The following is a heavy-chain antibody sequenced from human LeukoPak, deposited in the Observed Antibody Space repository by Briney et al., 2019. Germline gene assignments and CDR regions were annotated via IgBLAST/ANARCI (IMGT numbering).Heavy chain of an antibody. J-gene: IGHJ4*02. CDR2: ISYDGSNK. Sequence: PGGSLRLSCAASGFTFSSYGMHWVRQAPGKGLEWVAVISYDGSNKYYADSVKGRFTISRDNSKNTLYLQMNSLRAEDTAVYYCAKDLAGLYYFDYWGQGTLVTVSS. V-gene: IGHV3-30*18. CDR1: GFTFSSYG. CDR3: AKDLAGLYYFDY.